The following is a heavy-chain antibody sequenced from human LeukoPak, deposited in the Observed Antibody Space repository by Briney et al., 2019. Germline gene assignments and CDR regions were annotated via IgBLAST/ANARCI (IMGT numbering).Heavy chain of an antibody. D-gene: IGHD3-16*02. CDR3: AKDGVILAPGVYWYMDV. CDR1: GLTFKNYW. Sequence: GGSLRLSCAASGLTFKNYWMNWVRQAPGKGLEWVANINPDGSQKYYVDSVKGRFTISRDNAKNSLFLQMNSLTAEDTAVFYCAKDGVILAPGVYWYMDVWGRGTTVTVSS. V-gene: IGHV3-7*04. CDR2: INPDGSQK. J-gene: IGHJ6*03.